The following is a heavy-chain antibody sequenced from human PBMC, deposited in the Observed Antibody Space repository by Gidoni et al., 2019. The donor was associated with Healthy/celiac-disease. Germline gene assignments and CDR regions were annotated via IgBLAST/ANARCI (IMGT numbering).Heavy chain of an antibody. CDR2: IYTSGST. J-gene: IGHJ6*02. Sequence: QVQLQESGPGLVKPSQTLSLNCTVSGGSISSGSYYWSWIRQPAGKGLEWIGRIYTSGSTNYNPSLKSRVTISVDTSKNQFSLKLSSVTAADTAVYYCARGGRNCSGGSCYSYPYYYYGMDVWGQGTTVTVSS. CDR3: ARGGRNCSGGSCYSYPYYYYGMDV. CDR1: GGSISSGSYY. D-gene: IGHD2-15*01. V-gene: IGHV4-61*02.